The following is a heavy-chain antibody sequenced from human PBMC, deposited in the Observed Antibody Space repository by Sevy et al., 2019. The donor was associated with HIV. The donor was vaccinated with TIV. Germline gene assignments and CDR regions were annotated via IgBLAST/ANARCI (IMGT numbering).Heavy chain of an antibody. CDR1: GFTFSSYN. V-gene: IGHV3-48*01. CDR2: ISSSSSTK. J-gene: IGHJ4*02. Sequence: GGSLRLSCAASGFTFSSYNMNWVRQAPGKGLEWVSYISSSSSTKYYADSVKGRFTNSRDNAKNSLDLQMNSLRAEDTAVYYCASDGNGLFDYWGQGTLVTVSS. D-gene: IGHD2-8*01. CDR3: ASDGNGLFDY.